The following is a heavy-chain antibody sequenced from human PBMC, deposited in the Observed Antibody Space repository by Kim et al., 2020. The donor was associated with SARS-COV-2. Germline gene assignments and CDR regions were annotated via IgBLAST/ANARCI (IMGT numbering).Heavy chain of an antibody. Sequence: GGSLRLSCAASGFTFSSYGMHWVRQAPGKGLEWVAVISYDGSNKYYADSVKGRFTISRDNSKNTLYLQMNSLRAEDTAVYYCAKTDTAMVTAFLDYWGQGTLVTVSS. V-gene: IGHV3-30*18. CDR3: AKTDTAMVTAFLDY. CDR2: ISYDGSNK. D-gene: IGHD5-18*01. J-gene: IGHJ4*02. CDR1: GFTFSSYG.